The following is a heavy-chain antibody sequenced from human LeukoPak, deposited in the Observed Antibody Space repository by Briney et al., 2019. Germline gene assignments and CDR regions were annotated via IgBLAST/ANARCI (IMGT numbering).Heavy chain of an antibody. V-gene: IGHV4-31*03. J-gene: IGHJ5*02. Sequence: PSQTLSLTCTVSGGSISSGGYYWSWIRQHPGKGLEWIGYIYYSGSTYYNPSLKSRVTISVDTSKNQFSLKLSSVTAADTAVYYCARVPILEWLSSVTIPLWFDPWGQGTLVTVSS. CDR2: IYYSGST. CDR3: ARVPILEWLSSVTIPLWFDP. D-gene: IGHD3-3*01. CDR1: GGSISSGGYY.